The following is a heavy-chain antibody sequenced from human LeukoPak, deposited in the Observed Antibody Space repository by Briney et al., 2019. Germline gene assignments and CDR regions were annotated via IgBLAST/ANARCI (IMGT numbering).Heavy chain of an antibody. CDR2: ISSSGSTI. J-gene: IGHJ1*01. D-gene: IGHD3-22*01. CDR3: ARDDYYDSSGYHFQH. V-gene: IGHV3-11*01. Sequence: PGGSLRLSCAASGFTLSDYYMSWIRQAPGKGLEWVSYISSSGSTIYYADSVKGRFTISRDNAKNSLYLQMDSLRAEDTAVYYCARDDYYDSSGYHFQHWGQGTLVTVSS. CDR1: GFTLSDYY.